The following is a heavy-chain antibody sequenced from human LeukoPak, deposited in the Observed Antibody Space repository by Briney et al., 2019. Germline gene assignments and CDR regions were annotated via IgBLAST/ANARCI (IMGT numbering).Heavy chain of an antibody. V-gene: IGHV4-59*08. D-gene: IGHD6-19*01. CDR3: ASTQQWLASYY. CDR1: GGSISSYY. J-gene: IGHJ4*02. CDR2: FYNGGST. Sequence: PSETLSLTCTFSGGSISSYYWTWFRQPPGKGLEWIGSFYNGGSTSYNPSLGSRVTISLDTSKNLFSLKLTSVTAADSAIYYCASTQQWLASYYWGQGTLVTVSS.